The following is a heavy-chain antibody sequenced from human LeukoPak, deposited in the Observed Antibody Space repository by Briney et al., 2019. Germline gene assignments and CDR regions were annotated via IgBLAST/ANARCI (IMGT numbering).Heavy chain of an antibody. CDR2: ISPSGDIT. V-gene: IGHV3-23*01. CDR1: GFTFSTYG. J-gene: IGHJ3*01. D-gene: IGHD7-27*01. CDR3: VRDLHWGGFDV. Sequence: GGSLRLSCAASGFTFSTYGMNWVRQGPGKGLEWVSGISPSGDITYYADSVMGRFSISRDNPKSTVSLQMSSLRAEDTALYYCVRDLHWGGFDVWGQGTMVTVSS.